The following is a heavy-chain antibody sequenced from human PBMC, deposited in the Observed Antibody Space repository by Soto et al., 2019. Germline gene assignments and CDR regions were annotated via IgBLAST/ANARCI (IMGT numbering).Heavy chain of an antibody. D-gene: IGHD3-9*01. V-gene: IGHV4-4*02. CDR2: ISHSGTS. J-gene: IGHJ3*01. CDR1: GGSISSSHW. CDR3: ARVVLTITRGAFDA. Sequence: QVQLQESGPGLVKPSGTLSLTCAVSGGSISSSHWWTWVRQSPGKGLEYIGEISHSGTSNSNPSLKCPVTLSVDKSKNHFSLTLTSVTAADTAVYYCARVVLTITRGAFDAWGQGTLVIVSS.